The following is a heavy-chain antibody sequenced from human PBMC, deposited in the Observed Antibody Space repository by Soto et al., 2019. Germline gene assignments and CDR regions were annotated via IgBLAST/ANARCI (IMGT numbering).Heavy chain of an antibody. CDR3: ARSRSTSYSFSY. D-gene: IGHD5-18*01. V-gene: IGHV4-34*02. CDR1: PGSFRGFY. J-gene: IGHJ4*02. CDR2: INHSGTT. Sequence: QVQLQQTGAGLLKPSESLSRSCTVYPGSFRGFYWNWIRQSPGKGLEWIGEINHSGTTNYHPSFRSRVTISIDTSRNQFSLKLTSVTAADTAIYYCARSRSTSYSFSYWGQGTLVTVSS.